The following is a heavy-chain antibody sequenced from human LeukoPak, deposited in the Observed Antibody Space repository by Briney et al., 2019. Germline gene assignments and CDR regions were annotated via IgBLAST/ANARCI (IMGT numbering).Heavy chain of an antibody. V-gene: IGHV3-21*01. CDR3: ARTLTASSNYYMDV. CDR2: ISSRGSYI. J-gene: IGHJ6*03. CDR1: GFTFSDYS. Sequence: GGSLRLSCAASGFTFSDYSMNWVRQAPGMGLGWVSCISSRGSYIYYADSVKGRFTISRDSAKNSLYLQMNSLRADDTAVYYCARTLTASSNYYMDVWGKGTTVIVSS.